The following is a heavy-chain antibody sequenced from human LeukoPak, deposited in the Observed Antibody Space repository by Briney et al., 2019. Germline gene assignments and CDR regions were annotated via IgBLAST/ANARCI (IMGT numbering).Heavy chain of an antibody. V-gene: IGHV3-30-3*01. CDR2: ISYDGHYK. CDR3: ARDHAADTVATGEDY. J-gene: IGHJ4*02. Sequence: PGRSLRLSCAASGFTFSNYAMHWVRQAPGKGLEWVAVISYDGHYKYYADSVKGRFTTSRDNSRNTLYLQMNSLRGEDTAVYYCARDHAADTVATGEDYWGQGTLVTVSS. D-gene: IGHD5-12*01. CDR1: GFTFSNYA.